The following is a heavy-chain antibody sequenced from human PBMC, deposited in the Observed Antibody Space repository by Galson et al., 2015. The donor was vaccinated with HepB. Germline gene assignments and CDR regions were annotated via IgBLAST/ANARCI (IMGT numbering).Heavy chain of an antibody. CDR3: TSDYYSPLLDYYYYMDV. V-gene: IGHV3-73*01. Sequence: SLRLSCAASGFTFSGSAMHWVRQASGKGLEWVGRIRSKANSYATAYAASVKGRFTISRDDSKNTAYLQMNSLKTEDTAVYYCTSDYYSPLLDYYYYMDVWGKGTTVTVSS. D-gene: IGHD1-26*01. J-gene: IGHJ6*03. CDR1: GFTFSGSA. CDR2: IRSKANSYAT.